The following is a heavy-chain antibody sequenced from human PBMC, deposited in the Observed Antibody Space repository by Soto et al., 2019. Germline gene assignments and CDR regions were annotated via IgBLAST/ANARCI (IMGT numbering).Heavy chain of an antibody. CDR3: ARSLGYATVTTYDY. D-gene: IGHD4-17*01. J-gene: IGHJ4*02. V-gene: IGHV3-11*04. CDR1: GFTFSNYN. CDR2: ISSSGSTI. Sequence: GGSLRLSCAASGFTFSNYNMGWIRQAPGLGLDLFSYISSSGSTIYYADSLKGRFTISRDNAKNSLYLQINSLRAEDTAVYYCARSLGYATVTTYDYWGQGTLVTVSS.